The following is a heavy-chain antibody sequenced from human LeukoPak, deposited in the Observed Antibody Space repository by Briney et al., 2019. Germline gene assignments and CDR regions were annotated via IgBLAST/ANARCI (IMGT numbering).Heavy chain of an antibody. Sequence: PGGSLRLSCAASGFSFSTYSMNWVRQAPGKGLEWVSSISSRSGYIYYADSVKGRFTISRDNAKNSLYLQMNSLRAEDTAVYYCARREARIFDYWGQGTLVTVSS. CDR3: ARREARIFDY. CDR2: ISSRSGYI. CDR1: GFSFSTYS. D-gene: IGHD1-26*01. V-gene: IGHV3-21*04. J-gene: IGHJ4*02.